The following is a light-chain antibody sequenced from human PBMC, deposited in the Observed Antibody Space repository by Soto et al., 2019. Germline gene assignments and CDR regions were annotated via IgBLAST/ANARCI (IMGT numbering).Light chain of an antibody. Sequence: TDPPSASGSPGQSVTIPFTGTSSDVGGYDHVSWYQQHPGKAPKLMIYEVTKRPAGVPDRFSGSKSGNTASLTVSGLQAEDEADYYCSSDAGNYNYVFGTGTKVTVL. V-gene: IGLV2-8*01. CDR2: EVT. CDR3: SSDAGNYNYV. CDR1: SSDVGGYDH. J-gene: IGLJ1*01.